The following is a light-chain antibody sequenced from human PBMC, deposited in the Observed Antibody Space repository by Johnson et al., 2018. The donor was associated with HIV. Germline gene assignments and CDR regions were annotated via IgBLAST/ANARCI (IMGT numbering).Light chain of an antibody. CDR3: GTWDSSLSVGG. J-gene: IGLJ1*01. Sequence: QSVLTQSPSVSAAPGQKVTISCSGSSSNIGNNYVSWYQQLPGTAPKLLIYDTIKRHSGIPDRFSGSKSGTSATLGITGLQTGDEADYYCGTWDSSLSVGGFGTGTKVTVL. CDR1: SSNIGNNY. V-gene: IGLV1-51*01. CDR2: DTI.